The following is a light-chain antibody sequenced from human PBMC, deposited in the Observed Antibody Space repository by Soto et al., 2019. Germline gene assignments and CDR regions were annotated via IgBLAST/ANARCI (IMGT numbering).Light chain of an antibody. Sequence: EIVLTQSPGTLSLSPGESATLLCRASQFVSSRYLAWYQQKPGQAPRLLIYGASSRATGIPDRFSGSGSGTDFTLNITPLEPEDFVVYFCQQYDTSPLTFGQGTRVDMK. CDR3: QQYDTSPLT. CDR2: GAS. CDR1: QFVSSRY. V-gene: IGKV3-20*01. J-gene: IGKJ5*01.